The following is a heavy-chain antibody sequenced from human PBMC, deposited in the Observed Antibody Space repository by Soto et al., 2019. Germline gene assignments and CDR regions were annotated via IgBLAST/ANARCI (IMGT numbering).Heavy chain of an antibody. CDR3: AHSDGGYEIIYFDF. CDR1: GFSFTTAGVA. J-gene: IGHJ4*02. Sequence: SGPTLVNPTQTLTLTCTFSGFSFTTAGVAVGWIRQTPGGALEWLTLIYYNDDRRFSPSLKTRLTITGDTSKNQVVLSLTNVDPGDTATYSCAHSDGGYEIIYFDFWGQGIKGTVSS. V-gene: IGHV2-5*01. D-gene: IGHD3-16*01. CDR2: IYYNDDR.